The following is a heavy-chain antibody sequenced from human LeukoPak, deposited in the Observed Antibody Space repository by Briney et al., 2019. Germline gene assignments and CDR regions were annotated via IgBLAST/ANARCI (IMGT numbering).Heavy chain of an antibody. CDR2: IKQDGSEE. D-gene: IGHD1-26*01. V-gene: IGHV3-7*01. Sequence: VRQAPGEGLEWVAHIKQDGSEEFYVDSVKGRFSVSRDDAKNALDLQMNSLRVEDTAVYYCVRDSVGFRDGFDLWGQGTLFTVSS. CDR3: VRDSVGFRDGFDL. J-gene: IGHJ3*01.